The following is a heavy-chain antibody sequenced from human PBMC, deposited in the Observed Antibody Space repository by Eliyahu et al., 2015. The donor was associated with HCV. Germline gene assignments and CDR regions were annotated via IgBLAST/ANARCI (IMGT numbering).Heavy chain of an antibody. CDR2: IWYDGSNK. V-gene: IGHV3-33*01. CDR3: ARDSSSHYGDYYYGAFDI. Sequence: QVQLVESGGGVVQPGRSLRLSCAASGFTFXXYGXXGVRQAPGKGLEGVAVIWYDGSNKYYADSVKGRFTISRDNSKNTLYLQMNSLRAEDTAVYYCARDSSSHYGDYYYGAFDIWGQGTMVTVSS. CDR1: GFTFXXYG. D-gene: IGHD4-17*01. J-gene: IGHJ3*02.